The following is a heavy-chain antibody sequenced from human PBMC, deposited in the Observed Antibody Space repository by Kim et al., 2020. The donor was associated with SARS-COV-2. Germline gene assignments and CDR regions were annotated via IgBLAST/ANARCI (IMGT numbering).Heavy chain of an antibody. CDR3: ARIIAAAGTDAFDI. CDR2: ISSSSSYI. Sequence: GGSLRLSCAASGFTFSSYSMNWVRQAPGKGLEWVSSISSSSSYIYYADSVKGRFTISRDNAKNSLYLQMNSLRAEDTAVYYCARIIAAAGTDAFDIWGQGTRDTVPS. D-gene: IGHD6-13*01. J-gene: IGHJ3*02. V-gene: IGHV3-21*01. CDR1: GFTFSSYS.